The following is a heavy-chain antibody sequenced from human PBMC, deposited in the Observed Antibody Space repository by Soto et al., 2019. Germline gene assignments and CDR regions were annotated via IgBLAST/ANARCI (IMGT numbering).Heavy chain of an antibody. Sequence: GGSLRLSCAASGFTFSSYDMHWVRKATEKGRKWVSAIVIAGEKYYPGSVKGRFTISRENAKNSLYLQMNSLRAGDTAVYYCARSILGSMGAFDIWGQGTMVTVSS. V-gene: IGHV3-13*01. CDR3: ARSILGSMGAFDI. CDR1: GFTFSSYD. CDR2: IVIAGEK. J-gene: IGHJ3*02. D-gene: IGHD2-15*01.